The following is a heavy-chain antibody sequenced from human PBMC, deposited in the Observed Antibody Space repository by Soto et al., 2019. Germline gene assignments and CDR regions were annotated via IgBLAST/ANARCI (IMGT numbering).Heavy chain of an antibody. Sequence: QVQLVESGGGLVKPGGSLRLSCAASGFTFSDYYMSWIRQAPGKGLEWVSYISSSGSTIYYADSVQGRFTISRDNAKNSLYLQMNSLRAEDTAVYYCARDSSTSWSFNYYYYYMDVWGKGTTVTVSS. CDR2: ISSSGSTI. D-gene: IGHD2-2*01. CDR3: ARDSSTSWSFNYYYYYMDV. CDR1: GFTFSDYY. V-gene: IGHV3-11*01. J-gene: IGHJ6*03.